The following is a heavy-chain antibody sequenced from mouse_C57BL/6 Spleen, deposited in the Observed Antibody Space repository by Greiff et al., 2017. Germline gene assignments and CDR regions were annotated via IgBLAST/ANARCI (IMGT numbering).Heavy chain of an antibody. D-gene: IGHD1-1*01. J-gene: IGHJ1*03. V-gene: IGHV3-6*01. Sequence: QLQQSGPGLVKPSQSLSLTCSVTGYSITSGYYWNWIRQFPGNKLEWMGYISYDGSNNYNPSLKNRISITRDTSKNQFFLKLNSVTTEDTATYYCAITTVVAPYWYFDVWGTGTTVTVSS. CDR3: AITTVVAPYWYFDV. CDR1: GYSITSGYY. CDR2: ISYDGSN.